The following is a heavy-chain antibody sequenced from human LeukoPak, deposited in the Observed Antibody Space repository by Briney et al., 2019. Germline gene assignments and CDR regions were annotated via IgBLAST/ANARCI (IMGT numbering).Heavy chain of an antibody. V-gene: IGHV3-23*01. CDR1: GFSFSNYA. CDR2: ISGSGGST. D-gene: IGHD3-22*01. J-gene: IGHJ4*02. CDR3: ARGSTYYDSSGQVPFDY. Sequence: PGGSLRLSCVPSGFSFSNYAMSWVRQAPGKGLKWVSSISGSGGSTHYADSVKGRFTISRDKTKNTLYLQMNSLRAEDTAVYYCARGSTYYDSSGQVPFDYWGQGTLVTVSS.